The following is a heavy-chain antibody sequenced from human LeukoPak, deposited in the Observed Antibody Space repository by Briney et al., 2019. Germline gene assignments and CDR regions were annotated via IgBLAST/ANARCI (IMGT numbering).Heavy chain of an antibody. D-gene: IGHD5-12*01. CDR1: GGSISSGDYY. Sequence: KPSETLSLTCTVSGGSISSGDYYWSWIRQPPGKGLEWIGYICYSGSTYYNPSLKSRVTISVDTSKNQFSLKLSSVTAADTAVYYCAREVLDIVATDKYFDLWGRGTLVTVSS. CDR3: AREVLDIVATDKYFDL. CDR2: ICYSGST. J-gene: IGHJ2*01. V-gene: IGHV4-30-4*01.